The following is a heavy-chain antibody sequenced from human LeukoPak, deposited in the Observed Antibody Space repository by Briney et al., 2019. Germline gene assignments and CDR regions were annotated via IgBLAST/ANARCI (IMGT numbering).Heavy chain of an antibody. CDR1: GGSISSSSYY. CDR2: IYYSGST. CDR3: ARQDLRSSGWTAWWYFDL. D-gene: IGHD6-19*01. V-gene: IGHV4-39*01. Sequence: SETLSLTCTVSGGSISSSSYYWGWIRQPPGKGLEWIGSIYYSGSTHYNPSLKSRVTISVDTSKNQFSLKLSSVTAADTAVYYCARQDLRSSGWTAWWYFDLWGRGTLVTVSS. J-gene: IGHJ2*01.